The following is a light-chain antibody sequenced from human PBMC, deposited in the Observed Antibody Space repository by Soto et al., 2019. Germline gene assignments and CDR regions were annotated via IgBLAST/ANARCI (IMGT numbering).Light chain of an antibody. Sequence: IFMAPAPCTLSVSPGERATLSCRASLSVSSNLAWYQQKPGQAPRLLIYGASTRATGIPDRFSGSGSGTDFTLTISSLQSEDFAVYYCQQYDNWPRTFGQGTKVDIK. J-gene: IGKJ1*01. CDR1: LSVSSN. CDR3: QQYDNWPRT. CDR2: GAS. V-gene: IGKV3-15*01.